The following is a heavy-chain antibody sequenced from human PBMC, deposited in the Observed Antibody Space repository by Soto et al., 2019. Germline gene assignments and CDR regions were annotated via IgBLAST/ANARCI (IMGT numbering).Heavy chain of an antibody. CDR2: ISNDGSDK. Sequence: QVQLVESGGGVVQPGRSLRLSCAASGFTFNNYGMHWVRQAPGKGLEWVATISNDGSDKYYADSVKGRLTISRDNSKNTVYLQMNSLTAEETAVYYCPKDQGIAASHGIDWGQGTMVTVSS. J-gene: IGHJ3*01. CDR3: PKDQGIAASHGID. D-gene: IGHD6-13*01. V-gene: IGHV3-30*18. CDR1: GFTFNNYG.